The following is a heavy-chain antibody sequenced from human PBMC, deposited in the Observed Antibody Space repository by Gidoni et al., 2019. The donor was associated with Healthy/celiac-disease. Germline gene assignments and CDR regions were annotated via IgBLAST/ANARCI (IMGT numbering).Heavy chain of an antibody. J-gene: IGHJ4*02. Sequence: VRQAPGKGLEWVSSISSSSSYIYYADSVKGRFTISRDNAKNSLYLQMNSLRAEDTAVYYCARVGIAVAGTPEFDYWGQGTLVTVSS. D-gene: IGHD6-19*01. CDR2: ISSSSSYI. CDR3: ARVGIAVAGTPEFDY. V-gene: IGHV3-21*01.